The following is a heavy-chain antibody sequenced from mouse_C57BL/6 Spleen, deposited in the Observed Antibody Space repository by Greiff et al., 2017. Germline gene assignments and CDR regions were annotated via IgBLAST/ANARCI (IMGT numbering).Heavy chain of an antibody. J-gene: IGHJ4*01. CDR2: IYPSDSET. V-gene: IGHV1-61*01. Sequence: QVQLQQPGAELVRPGSSVKLSCKASGYTFTSYWMDWVKQRPGQGLEWIGNIYPSDSETHYNQKFKDKATLTVDKSSSTAYMQLSSLSSADSAVYYCARLGRDYYAMDYWGQGTSVTVSS. CDR1: GYTFTSYW. CDR3: ARLGRDYYAMDY. D-gene: IGHD4-1*01.